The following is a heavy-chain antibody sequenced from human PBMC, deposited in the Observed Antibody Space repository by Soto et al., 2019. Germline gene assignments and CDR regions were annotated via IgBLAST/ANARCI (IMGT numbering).Heavy chain of an antibody. D-gene: IGHD1-1*01. CDR2: IYYSGST. CDR3: ARGGEDWNDALAFDY. CDR1: GGSISSYY. V-gene: IGHV4-59*01. J-gene: IGHJ4*02. Sequence: QVQLQESGPGLVKPSETLSLTCTVSGGSISSYYWSWIRQPPGKGLEWIAYIYYSGSTNYNPSLKSRVTISVDTSKNQFSLKLSSVTAADTAVYYCARGGEDWNDALAFDYWGQGTLVTVSS.